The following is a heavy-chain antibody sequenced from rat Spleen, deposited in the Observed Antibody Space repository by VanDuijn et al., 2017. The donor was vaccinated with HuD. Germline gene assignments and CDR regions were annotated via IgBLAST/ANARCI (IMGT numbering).Heavy chain of an antibody. D-gene: IGHD1-6*01. CDR3: TTYSDYATSPFAY. V-gene: IGHV5-17*01. Sequence: EVQLVESGGGLVQPGRSLKLSCSASGFIFRDYTMAWVRQAPKKGLEWVAAIVDDGSNTFYRDSVKGRFIISRDNAKSTLYLQVDGLRSEDTAIYYCTTYSDYATSPFAYWGRGALVTVSS. J-gene: IGHJ3*01. CDR1: GFIFRDYT. CDR2: IVDDGSNT.